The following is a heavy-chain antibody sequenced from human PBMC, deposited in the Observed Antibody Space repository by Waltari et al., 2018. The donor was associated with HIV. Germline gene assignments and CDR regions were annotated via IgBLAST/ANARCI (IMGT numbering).Heavy chain of an antibody. CDR3: AFRGYSYGLFDY. CDR1: GGSFSGYY. CDR2: INHSGST. Sequence: QVQLQQWGAGLLKPSETLSLTWAVYGGSFSGYYWSWIRQPPGKGLEWIGEINHSGSTNYNPSLKSRVTRSVDTSKNQFSLKLSSVTAADTAVYYCAFRGYSYGLFDYWGQGTLVTVSS. J-gene: IGHJ4*02. D-gene: IGHD5-18*01. V-gene: IGHV4-34*01.